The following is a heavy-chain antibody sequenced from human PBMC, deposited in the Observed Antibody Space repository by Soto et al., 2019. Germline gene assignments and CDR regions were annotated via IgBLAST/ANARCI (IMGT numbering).Heavy chain of an antibody. Sequence: QVKLVESGCGVVQPGRSLSLSCAASGFTFSSYVMHCVRQAPGKGMEWVAVISYEGSKKYYADSVKGRFTISRDNAKNTLYLEMNSMRAEDTAMYYCAKAGESSSWYVGPNYFDSWGQGTLVTVSS. CDR2: ISYEGSKK. CDR1: GFTFSSYV. CDR3: AKAGESSSWYVGPNYFDS. D-gene: IGHD6-13*01. V-gene: IGHV3-30*18. J-gene: IGHJ4*02.